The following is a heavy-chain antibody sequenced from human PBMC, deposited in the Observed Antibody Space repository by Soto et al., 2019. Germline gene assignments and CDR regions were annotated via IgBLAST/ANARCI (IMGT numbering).Heavy chain of an antibody. Sequence: EVQLLESGGGLVQPGGSLRLSCAASGFTFSSYAMSWVRQAPGKGLEWVSTISSSGGSTHYADSVKDRFTISRDNSKNTLYLQMNSLRAEDTAVYYCAKFYGGNSAHTYTIDPWGQGTLVTVSS. V-gene: IGHV3-23*01. CDR1: GFTFSSYA. D-gene: IGHD2-21*02. J-gene: IGHJ5*02. CDR2: ISSSGGST. CDR3: AKFYGGNSAHTYTIDP.